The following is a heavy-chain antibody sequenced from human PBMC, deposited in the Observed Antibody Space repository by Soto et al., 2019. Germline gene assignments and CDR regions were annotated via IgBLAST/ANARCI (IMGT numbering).Heavy chain of an antibody. CDR3: ARDIGYGGN. J-gene: IGHJ4*02. D-gene: IGHD1-26*01. CDR2: INPDGSIT. CDR1: GFTFSTSW. Sequence: EVQLVESGGGLVQPGGSLRLSCAASGFTFSTSWMHWVRQTPGKGLVWVSHINPDGSITNYADSAKGRFTISRDNAKNKLFLQMNNLGAEDTSVYFCARDIGYGGNWGQGTLVTVSS. V-gene: IGHV3-74*01.